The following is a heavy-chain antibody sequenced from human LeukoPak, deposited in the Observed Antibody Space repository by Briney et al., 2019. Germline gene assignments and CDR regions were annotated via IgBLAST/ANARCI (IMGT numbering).Heavy chain of an antibody. CDR1: GFTFSRYS. V-gene: IGHV3-21*01. D-gene: IGHD3-16*02. CDR3: ARVSAGVIGMKDVFDV. CDR2: ISGSSSYI. Sequence: GGSLRLSCAASGFTFSRYSMNWVRQAPGKGLEWVSSISGSSSYIYYADSVKGRFTISRHNAKNSLYLQMNSLRAEDTAVYYCARVSAGVIGMKDVFDVWGQGTMVTVSS. J-gene: IGHJ3*01.